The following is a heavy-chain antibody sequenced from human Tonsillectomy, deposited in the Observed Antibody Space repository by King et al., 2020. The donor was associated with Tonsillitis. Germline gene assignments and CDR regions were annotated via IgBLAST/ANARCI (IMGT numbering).Heavy chain of an antibody. CDR2: FVPMFCTA. D-gene: IGHD4-17*01. CDR3: AGHDFGDYNGYYEYGMDV. CDR1: GGTFITYF. Sequence: QLVQSGAEVKKPGSSVKVSCKPSGGTFITYFITWVRQAPGQGLEWMGGFVPMFCTANYAQKIQGRVTIPADESTSTVYMELSSLRSDDTAVYYCAGHDFGDYNGYYEYGMDVWGRGTTVTVSS. V-gene: IGHV1-69*01. J-gene: IGHJ6*02.